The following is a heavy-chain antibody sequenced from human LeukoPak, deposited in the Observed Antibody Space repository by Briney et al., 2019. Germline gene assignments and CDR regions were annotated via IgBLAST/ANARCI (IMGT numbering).Heavy chain of an antibody. D-gene: IGHD3-10*01. V-gene: IGHV1-2*02. CDR2: INPNSGAT. J-gene: IGHJ5*02. Sequence: ASVKVSCQASGYTFTDYYIHWVRLAPGQGLEWMGWINPNSGATNYAQKFQGRVTVTRDTSIRTVYIELTRLTSDDTAVYYCATGPNIYGSGRSYYDPWGQGTLVTVSS. CDR3: ATGPNIYGSGRSYYDP. CDR1: GYTFTDYY.